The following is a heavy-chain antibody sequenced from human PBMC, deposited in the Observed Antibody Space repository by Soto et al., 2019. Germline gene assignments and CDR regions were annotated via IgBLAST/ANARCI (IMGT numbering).Heavy chain of an antibody. V-gene: IGHV3-33*08. CDR2: IRYDGSNK. D-gene: IGHD1-1*01. J-gene: IGHJ4*02. CDR1: EFTCIDYA. CDR3: ARDLAAGRLAPKRNPGY. Sequence: PGGPLRLSWTASEFTCIDYARSWVRQTPGKGLEWVAGIRYDGSNKYCADSVKGRFTISRDNSKNTLYLQMNSLRAEDTAVYYCARDLAAGRLAPKRNPGYLGQGTLVLGSS.